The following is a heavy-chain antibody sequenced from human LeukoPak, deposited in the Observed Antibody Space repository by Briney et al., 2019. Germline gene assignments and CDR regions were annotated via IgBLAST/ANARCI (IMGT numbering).Heavy chain of an antibody. D-gene: IGHD3-3*01. V-gene: IGHV4-34*01. Sequence: KSSETLSLTCAVYGGSFSGYYWSWIRQPPGKGLERIGEINHSGSTNYNPSLKSRVTISVDTSKNQFSLKLSSVTAADTAVYYCARRIWKRPLDYWGQGTLVTVSS. CDR3: ARRIWKRPLDY. CDR2: INHSGST. J-gene: IGHJ4*01. CDR1: GGSFSGYY.